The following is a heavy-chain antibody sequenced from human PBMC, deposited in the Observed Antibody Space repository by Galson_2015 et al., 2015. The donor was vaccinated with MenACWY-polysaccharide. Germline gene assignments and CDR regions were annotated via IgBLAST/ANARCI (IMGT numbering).Heavy chain of an antibody. CDR2: ISTSGDSI. CDR1: GFSLGEWY. CDR3: ARGHYGLDV. J-gene: IGHJ6*02. Sequence: SLRLSCAASGFSLGEWYMRWIRQAPGKGLEWLSCISTSGDSIYYGDSVKGRFAISRDNAKNSVYLQLNSLEVEDTAIYYCARGHYGLDVWGQGTPVTVSS. V-gene: IGHV3-11*01.